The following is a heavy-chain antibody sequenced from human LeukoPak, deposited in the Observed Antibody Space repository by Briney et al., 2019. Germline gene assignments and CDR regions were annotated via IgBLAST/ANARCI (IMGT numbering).Heavy chain of an antibody. V-gene: IGHV3-9*01. D-gene: IGHD2-21*02. CDR1: GFTFDDYA. J-gene: IGHJ5*02. CDR3: AKDGLPGLYCGGDCYNNWFDP. CDR2: ISWNSGSI. Sequence: GGSLRLSCAASGFTFDDYAMHWVRQAPGKGLEWVSGISWNSGSIGYADSVKGRFTISRDNAKNSLYLQMNSLRAEDTALYYCAKDGLPGLYCGGDCYNNWFDPWGQGTLVTVSS.